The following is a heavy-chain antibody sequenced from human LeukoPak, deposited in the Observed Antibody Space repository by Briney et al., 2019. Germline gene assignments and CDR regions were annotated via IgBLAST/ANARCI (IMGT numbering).Heavy chain of an antibody. CDR1: GFTVSYNY. V-gene: IGHV3-66*01. D-gene: IGHD2-15*01. CDR2: IYSGGST. CDR3: ARGKCSGGSCYNDY. J-gene: IGHJ4*02. Sequence: PGGSLRLSCAASGFTVSYNYMSWVRQAPGKGLEWVSVIYSGGSTYYADSVKGRFTISRDNSKNTLYLQMNNLRAEDTAVYYCARGKCSGGSCYNDYWGQGTLVTVSS.